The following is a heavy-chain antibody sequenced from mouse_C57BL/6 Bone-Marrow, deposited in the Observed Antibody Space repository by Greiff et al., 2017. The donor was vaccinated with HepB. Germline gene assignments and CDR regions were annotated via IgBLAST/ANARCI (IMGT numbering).Heavy chain of an antibody. V-gene: IGHV5-12*01. Sequence: EVHLVESGGGLVQPGGSLKLSCAASGFTFSDYYMYWVRQTPEKRLEWVAYISNGGGSTYYPDTVKGRFTISRDNAKNTLYLQMSRLKSEDTAMYYCARHYDGYSWFAYWGQGTLVTVSA. J-gene: IGHJ3*01. D-gene: IGHD2-3*01. CDR3: ARHYDGYSWFAY. CDR2: ISNGGGST. CDR1: GFTFSDYY.